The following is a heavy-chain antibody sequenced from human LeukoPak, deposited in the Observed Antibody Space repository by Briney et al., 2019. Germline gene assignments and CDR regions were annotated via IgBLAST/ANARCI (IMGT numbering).Heavy chain of an antibody. CDR1: GGTFSSYA. Sequence: ASVTVSCSASGGTFSSYAISWVRQAPGQGLEWMGGIIPIFGTANYAQKFQGRVTITADESTSTAYMELSSLRSEDTAVYYCARDRNHYYDSSGYFLPMDYWGQGTLVTVSS. CDR2: IIPIFGTA. CDR3: ARDRNHYYDSSGYFLPMDY. D-gene: IGHD3-22*01. V-gene: IGHV1-69*13. J-gene: IGHJ4*02.